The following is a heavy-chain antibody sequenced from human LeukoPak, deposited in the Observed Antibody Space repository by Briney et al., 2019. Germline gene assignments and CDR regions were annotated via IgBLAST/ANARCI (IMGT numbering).Heavy chain of an antibody. CDR2: IYYSGST. Sequence: SETRSLTCTVSGGSISSYYWSWIRQPPGKGLEWIGYIYYSGSTNYNPSLKSRVTISVDKSKNQFSLKLSSVTAADTAVYYCASWVTDYYYGMDVWGQGTTVTVSS. D-gene: IGHD2-21*02. CDR3: ASWVTDYYYGMDV. CDR1: GGSISSYY. V-gene: IGHV4-59*12. J-gene: IGHJ6*02.